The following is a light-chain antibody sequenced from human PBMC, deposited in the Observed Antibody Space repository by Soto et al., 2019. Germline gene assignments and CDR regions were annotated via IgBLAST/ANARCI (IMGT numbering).Light chain of an antibody. CDR2: TNN. V-gene: IGLV1-44*01. CDR3: AAWDDSLSGVV. CDR1: SSNIGSNT. Sequence: QAVVTQPPSASGTPGQRVTVSCSGSSSNIGSNTVIWYQQLPGTAPKLLIYTNNQRPSGVPDRFSGSKSGTSASLAISGLQSEDEADYYCAAWDDSLSGVVFGGGTKLTVL. J-gene: IGLJ2*01.